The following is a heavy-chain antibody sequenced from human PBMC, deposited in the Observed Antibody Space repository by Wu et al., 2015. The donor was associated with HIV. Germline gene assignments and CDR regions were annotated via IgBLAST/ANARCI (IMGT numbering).Heavy chain of an antibody. V-gene: IGHV1-69*05. Sequence: QVQLVQSGAEVKKPGSSVNVSCQAFGGTFSGYAVNWVRQAPGQGLEWMGGIIPVFGTTSYAQKFRGRVTITTDASTNTAYMELTGLRSDDTAVYYCARGDYANYDFWSAYPSYWGQGTLVTVSS. CDR1: GGTFSGYA. CDR3: ARGDYANYDFWSAYPSY. D-gene: IGHD3-3*01. J-gene: IGHJ4*02. CDR2: IIPVFGTT.